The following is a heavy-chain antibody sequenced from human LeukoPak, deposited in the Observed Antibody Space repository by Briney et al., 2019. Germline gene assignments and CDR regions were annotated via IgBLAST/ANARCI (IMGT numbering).Heavy chain of an antibody. D-gene: IGHD6-6*01. V-gene: IGHV4-34*01. CDR2: INQSGRT. CDR3: AVRDGHSTSSGDT. Sequence: ETLSLTCGFYGGSFRNYYWSCLRQSPGKGLEWIGEINQSGRTNYNPSLKTRLTISVDTAKNLFSLNLTSMTAADTATYYCAVRDGHSTSSGDTWGQGTLVTVSS. CDR1: GGSFRNYY. J-gene: IGHJ5*02.